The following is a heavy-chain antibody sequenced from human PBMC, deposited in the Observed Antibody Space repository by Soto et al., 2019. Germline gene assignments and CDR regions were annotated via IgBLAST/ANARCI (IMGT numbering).Heavy chain of an antibody. J-gene: IGHJ4*02. Sequence: QVQLQESGPGLLMPSQTLSLTWTVSGGYISSGDCYWSWIRQPPGKGLEWIGYIYYSGSTYYNPSLKSRVTISVDTSKNQFSLKLSSVTAADTAVYYCARAQGSGFLVSWGQGTLVTVSS. D-gene: IGHD3-10*01. V-gene: IGHV4-30-4*01. CDR3: ARAQGSGFLVS. CDR1: GGYISSGDCY. CDR2: IYYSGST.